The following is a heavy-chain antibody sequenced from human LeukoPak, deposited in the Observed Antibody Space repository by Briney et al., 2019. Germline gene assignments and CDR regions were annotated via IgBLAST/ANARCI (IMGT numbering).Heavy chain of an antibody. CDR3: ARGGYYDFWSALDH. D-gene: IGHD3-3*01. CDR2: INAGNGNT. V-gene: IGHV1-3*01. J-gene: IGHJ4*02. Sequence: ASVKVSCKASGYIFTSYAMHWVRQAPGQRLEWMGWINAGNGNTKYSQKFQGRVTITRDTSASTAYMELSSLRSEDTAVYYCARGGYYDFWSALDHWGQGTLVTVSS. CDR1: GYIFTSYA.